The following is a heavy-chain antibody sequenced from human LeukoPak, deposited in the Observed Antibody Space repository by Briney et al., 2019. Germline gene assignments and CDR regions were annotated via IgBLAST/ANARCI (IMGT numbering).Heavy chain of an antibody. CDR1: GLTFSSYA. CDR3: ARYRYSSGWYIYFDY. D-gene: IGHD6-19*01. Sequence: GGSLRLSCAASGLTFSSYAMHWVRQAPGQGLEWMGWINPNSGGTNYAQKFQGRVTMTRDTSISTAYMELSRLRSDDTAVYYCARYRYSSGWYIYFDYWGQGTLVTVSS. V-gene: IGHV1-2*02. CDR2: INPNSGGT. J-gene: IGHJ4*02.